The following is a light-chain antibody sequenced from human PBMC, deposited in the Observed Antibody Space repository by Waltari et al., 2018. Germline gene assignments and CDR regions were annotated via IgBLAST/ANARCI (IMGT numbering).Light chain of an antibody. CDR1: SRDIGGSNF. CDR3: SAFAGSNNFGV. CDR2: DVN. J-gene: IGLJ3*02. Sequence: QSALTQPPSASGSSGQSVTISCTGTSRDIGGSNFVSWYQQRPGKAPRFLIYDVNKRPSGVSARFSGSKSGNTASLTVSGLQPDDEATYYCSAFAGSNNFGVFGGGTKLTVL. V-gene: IGLV2-8*01.